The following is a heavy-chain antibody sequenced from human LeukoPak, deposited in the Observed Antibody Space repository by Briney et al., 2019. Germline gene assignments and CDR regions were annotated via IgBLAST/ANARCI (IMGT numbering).Heavy chain of an antibody. Sequence: GGSLRLSCAASGFTFSSYAMHWVRQAPGKGLEWVPVISYDGSNKYYADSVKGRFTISRDNSKNTLYLQMNSLRAEDTAVYYCARSRSSGWYFDYWGQGTLVTVSS. CDR1: GFTFSSYA. V-gene: IGHV3-30-3*01. D-gene: IGHD6-19*01. CDR2: ISYDGSNK. CDR3: ARSRSSGWYFDY. J-gene: IGHJ4*02.